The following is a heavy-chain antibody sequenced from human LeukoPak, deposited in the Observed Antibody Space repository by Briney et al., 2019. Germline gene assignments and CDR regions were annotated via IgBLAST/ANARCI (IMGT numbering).Heavy chain of an antibody. D-gene: IGHD2-2*01. CDR2: IYYSGST. J-gene: IGHJ3*02. CDR3: ARDFGTSPPI. Sequence: PSETLSLTCTVSGASISSNYGSWFGQPPGKGLEWIGYIYYSGSTNYNPSLKSRVTISVDTSKNQFSLKLSSVTAADTAVYYCARDFGTSPPIWGQGTMVTVSS. V-gene: IGHV4-59*12. CDR1: GASISSNY.